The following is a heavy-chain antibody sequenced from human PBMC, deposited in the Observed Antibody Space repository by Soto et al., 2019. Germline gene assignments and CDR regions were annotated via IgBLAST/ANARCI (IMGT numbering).Heavy chain of an antibody. D-gene: IGHD5-18*01. CDR2: ISSSSSYI. Sequence: GGSLRLSCAASEFIFSSYSMNWVRQAPGKGLEWVSSISSSSSYIYYADSVKGRFTISRDNAKNSLYLQMNSLRAEDTAVYYCARDRVRGYSYGEIDYWGQGTLVTVSS. CDR3: ARDRVRGYSYGEIDY. CDR1: EFIFSSYS. J-gene: IGHJ4*02. V-gene: IGHV3-21*01.